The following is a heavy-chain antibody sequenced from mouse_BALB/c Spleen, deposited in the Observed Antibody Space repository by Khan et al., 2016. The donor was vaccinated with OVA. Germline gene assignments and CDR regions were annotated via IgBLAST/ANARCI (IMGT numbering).Heavy chain of an antibody. D-gene: IGHD2-14*01. J-gene: IGHJ2*01. CDR2: IYPFNDDT. CDR1: GYTFTSYV. CDR3: AKNDRSDVYFDY. Sequence: VQLKQSSPELVKPGASVKMSCKASGYTFTSYVMHWVKQKPGQGLEWVGCIYPFNDDTKYNEKFKGKATLTSDKSSSTAYMELSSLTSEDSAVYFCAKNDRSDVYFDYWGQGTTLTVSS. V-gene: IGHV1S136*01.